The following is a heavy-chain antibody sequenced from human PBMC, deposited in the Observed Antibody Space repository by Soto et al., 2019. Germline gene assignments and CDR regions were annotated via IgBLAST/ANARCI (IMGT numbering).Heavy chain of an antibody. CDR1: GGSISSYY. CDR3: ARGGDIVVVPAAEGGYGTDV. D-gene: IGHD2-2*01. V-gene: IGHV4-59*01. Sequence: QVQLQESGPGLVKPSETLSLTCTVSGGSISSYYWSWIRQPPGKGLEWIGYIYYSGSTNYNPSLKSRVTISVDTSKNQFSLKLSSVTAADTAVYYCARGGDIVVVPAAEGGYGTDVWGQGTTVTVSS. J-gene: IGHJ6*02. CDR2: IYYSGST.